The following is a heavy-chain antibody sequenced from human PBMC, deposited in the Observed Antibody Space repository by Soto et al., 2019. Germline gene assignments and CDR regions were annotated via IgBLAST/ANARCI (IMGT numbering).Heavy chain of an antibody. Sequence: EVQLVASGGGLVQPGGSLRLSCAASGFTFSSYNMNWVRQAPGKGLEWASYSSSSSSTIYYADSVKGRFTISRQNAKHSQYAQKNILRAQDKAVYYYARDDGDYVPRDYWGQGTLVTVSS. CDR2: SSSSSSTI. CDR3: ARDDGDYVPRDY. J-gene: IGHJ4*02. V-gene: IGHV3-48*01. D-gene: IGHD4-17*01. CDR1: GFTFSSYN.